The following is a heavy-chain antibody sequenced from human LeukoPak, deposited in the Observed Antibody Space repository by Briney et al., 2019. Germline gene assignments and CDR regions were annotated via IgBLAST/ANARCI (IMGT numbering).Heavy chain of an antibody. J-gene: IGHJ6*02. CDR2: ISSSSSYI. D-gene: IGHD2-15*01. CDR3: ARGACSGGSCYPIGYGMDV. V-gene: IGHV3-21*01. CDR1: GFTFSSYS. Sequence: GGSLRLSCAASGFTFSSYSMNWVRQAPGKGLEWVSSISSSSSYIYYADSVKGRFTISRDNAKNSLYLQMNSLRAEDTAVYYCARGACSGGSCYPIGYGMDVWGQGTTVTVSS.